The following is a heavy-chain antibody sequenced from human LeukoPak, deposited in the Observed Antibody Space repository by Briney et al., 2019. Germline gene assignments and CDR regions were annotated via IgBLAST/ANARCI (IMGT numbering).Heavy chain of an antibody. CDR1: GFTFSSYA. V-gene: IGHV3-23*01. Sequence: GGSLRLSYAASGFTFSSYAMSWVRQAPGKGLEWVSAISGSGGSTYYADSVKGRFTISRDNSKNTLYLQMNSLRAEDTAVYYCAKGNIAAAGTLGYFDYWGQGTLVTVSS. CDR3: AKGNIAAAGTLGYFDY. CDR2: ISGSGGST. D-gene: IGHD6-13*01. J-gene: IGHJ4*02.